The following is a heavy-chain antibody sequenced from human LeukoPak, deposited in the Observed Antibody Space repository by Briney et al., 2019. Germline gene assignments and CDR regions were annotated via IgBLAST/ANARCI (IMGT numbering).Heavy chain of an antibody. CDR2: IYTSGST. CDR3: ARLYLRDFWSGSVSGGAFDI. V-gene: IGHV4-39*07. D-gene: IGHD3-3*01. Sequence: SEALSLTCSVSGGSIRSNSYYWGWIRQSPGKGLEWIGRIYTSGSTNYNPSLKSRVTMSVDTSKNQFSLKLSSVTAADTAVYYCARLYLRDFWSGSVSGGAFDIWGQGTMVTVSS. CDR1: GGSIRSNSYY. J-gene: IGHJ3*02.